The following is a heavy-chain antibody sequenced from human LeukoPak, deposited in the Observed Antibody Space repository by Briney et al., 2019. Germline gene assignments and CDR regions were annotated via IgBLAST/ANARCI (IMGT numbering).Heavy chain of an antibody. V-gene: IGHV3-7*01. CDR1: GFTFGSYW. D-gene: IGHD3-22*01. J-gene: IGHJ4*02. CDR3: ARPHRGKYYYDSSGYSGYFDY. CDR2: IKQDGSEK. Sequence: GGSLRLSCAASGFTFGSYWMSWVRQAPGKGLEWVANIKQDGSEKYYVDSVKGRFTISRDNAKNSLYLQMNSLRAEDTAVYYCARPHRGKYYYDSSGYSGYFDYWGQGTLVTVSS.